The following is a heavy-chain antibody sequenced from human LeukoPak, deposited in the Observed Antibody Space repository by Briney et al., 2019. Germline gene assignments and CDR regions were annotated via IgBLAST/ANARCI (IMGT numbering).Heavy chain of an antibody. J-gene: IGHJ4*02. D-gene: IGHD3-3*01. CDR3: ARAHGYDIGGY. Sequence: PGGSLRLSCAASGFTFSSYSMNWVRQAPGKGLEWVSYISSSGSTMYYADSVKGRLTISRDNAKNSLYLQMNSLRAEDTAVYYCARAHGYDIGGYWGQGTLVTVSS. V-gene: IGHV3-48*04. CDR1: GFTFSSYS. CDR2: ISSSGSTM.